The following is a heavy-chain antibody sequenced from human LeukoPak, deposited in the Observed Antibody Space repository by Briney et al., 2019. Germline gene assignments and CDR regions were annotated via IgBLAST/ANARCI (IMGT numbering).Heavy chain of an antibody. CDR1: GYTFTGYY. Sequence: ASVKVSCKASGYTFTGYYMHWVRQAPGQGLEWMGWINPNSGGTNYAQKFQDRVTMTRDTSISTAYMELSRLRSDDTAVYYCARGRSGRYFDWLLKLDNDYWGQGTLVTVSS. CDR2: INPNSGGT. D-gene: IGHD3-9*01. V-gene: IGHV1-2*02. J-gene: IGHJ4*02. CDR3: ARGRSGRYFDWLLKLDNDY.